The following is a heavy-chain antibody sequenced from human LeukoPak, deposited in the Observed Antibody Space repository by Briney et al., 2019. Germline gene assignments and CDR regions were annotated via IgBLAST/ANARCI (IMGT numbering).Heavy chain of an antibody. CDR3: ARDSSDVRSLIAH. CDR1: GYTFTSYG. D-gene: IGHD3-10*02. CDR2: ISAYNGNT. V-gene: IGHV1-18*01. Sequence: ASVKVSCKASGYTFTSYGISWVRQAPGRGLEWMGWISAYNGNTNYAQKLQGRVTMTTDTSTSTAYMELSSLRSEDTAVYYCARDSSDVRSLIAHWGQGTLVTVSS. J-gene: IGHJ1*01.